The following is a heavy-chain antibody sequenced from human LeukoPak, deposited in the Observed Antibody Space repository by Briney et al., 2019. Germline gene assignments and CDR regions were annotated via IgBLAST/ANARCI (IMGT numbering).Heavy chain of an antibody. J-gene: IGHJ5*02. CDR3: AREAVTIFGLVRTQTPKGPHRFDP. CDR1: GGSISSNSYY. D-gene: IGHD3-3*01. Sequence: PSETLSLTCTVSGGSISSNSYYWGWLRQPPGKGLEWIGSIYYSGSTYYNPSLKSRVTISVDTSKNQFSLKLSSVTAADTAVYYCAREAVTIFGLVRTQTPKGPHRFDPWGQGTLVTVSS. CDR2: IYYSGST. V-gene: IGHV4-39*07.